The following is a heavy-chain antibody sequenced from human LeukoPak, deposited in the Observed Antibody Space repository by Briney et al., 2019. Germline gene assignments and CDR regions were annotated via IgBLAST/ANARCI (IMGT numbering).Heavy chain of an antibody. V-gene: IGHV3-53*01. J-gene: IGHJ4*02. D-gene: IGHD3-10*01. CDR1: GFTVSSNY. CDR3: ANDYRSGSFHDF. Sequence: TGGSLRLSCAASGFTVSSNYMSWVRQAPGKGLEWVSVIYSGGSTYYADSVKGRFTISRDNSKNTLYLQVNTLRAEDTAVYYCANDYRSGSFHDFWGQGTLVTVSS. CDR2: IYSGGST.